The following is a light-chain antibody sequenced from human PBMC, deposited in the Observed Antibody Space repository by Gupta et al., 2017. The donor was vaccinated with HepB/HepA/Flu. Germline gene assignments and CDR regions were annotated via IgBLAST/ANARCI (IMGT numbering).Light chain of an antibody. CDR3: NSRDSSGDHRL. CDR1: SRGRRY. J-gene: IGLJ1*01. CDR2: GES. Sequence: SSELTQYPTVSVAFGHTVRITYQGDSRGRRYVSWYQQKPGQAPILVICGESNRPSGITDRFAGSRSGNTASLTITGDQAEDEADYYCNSRDSSGDHRLFGPGTRVTVL. V-gene: IGLV3-19*01.